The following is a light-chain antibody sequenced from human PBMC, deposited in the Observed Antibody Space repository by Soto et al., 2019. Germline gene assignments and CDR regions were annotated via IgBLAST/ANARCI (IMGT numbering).Light chain of an antibody. V-gene: IGKV3-11*01. J-gene: IGKJ1*01. CDR2: DAS. CDR1: QSVGSK. Sequence: EIVMTQSPPTLSVSPGERATLSCRASQSVGSKLAWYQQRPGQAPRLLIYDASNRATGIPAKFSGSGSGTDFTLTISDLEPADFGLYYCQQRLNWPPGFGQGTKVDI. CDR3: QQRLNWPPG.